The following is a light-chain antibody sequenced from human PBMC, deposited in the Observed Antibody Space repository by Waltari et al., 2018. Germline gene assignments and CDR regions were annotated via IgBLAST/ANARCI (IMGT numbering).Light chain of an antibody. CDR2: DVS. CDR3: CSYAGSYTRV. Sequence: QSALTQPRSVSGSPGPSVTISCTGTSSDVGGYNYVSWYQQHPGKAPKLMIYDVSMRPSGVPDRFTGSKSGNTASLAISGVQAGDEADYYCCSYAGSYTRVFGGGTKLTVL. CDR1: SSDVGGYNY. V-gene: IGLV2-11*01. J-gene: IGLJ3*02.